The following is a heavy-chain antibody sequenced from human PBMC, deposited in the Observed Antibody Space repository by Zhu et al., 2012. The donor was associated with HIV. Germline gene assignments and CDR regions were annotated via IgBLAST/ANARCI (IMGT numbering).Heavy chain of an antibody. Sequence: QVQLQESGPGLVEPSQTLSLTCTVSGGSISSGDYYWSWIRQPPGKGLEWIGYIYYSGSTYYNPSLKSRVTISVDTSKNQFSLKLSSVTAADTAVYYCAREGIYDSSGFWFDPWGQGTLVTVSS. CDR1: GGSISSGDYY. CDR2: IYYSGST. D-gene: IGHD3-22*01. J-gene: IGHJ5*02. CDR3: AREGIYDSSGFWFDP. V-gene: IGHV4-30-4*08.